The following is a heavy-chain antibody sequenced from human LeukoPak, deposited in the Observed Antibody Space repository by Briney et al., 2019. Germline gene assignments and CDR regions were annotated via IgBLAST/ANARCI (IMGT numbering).Heavy chain of an antibody. CDR3: ARALYSSSWYVLNY. Sequence: GASVKVSCKASGGTFSSYAVSWVRQARGPGLEWMGGIIPIFGTANYAQKFQGRVTITADESTSTAYMELSSLRSEDTAEYYCARALYSSSWYVLNYWGQGTLVTVSS. CDR2: IIPIFGTA. D-gene: IGHD6-13*01. J-gene: IGHJ4*02. V-gene: IGHV1-69*13. CDR1: GGTFSSYA.